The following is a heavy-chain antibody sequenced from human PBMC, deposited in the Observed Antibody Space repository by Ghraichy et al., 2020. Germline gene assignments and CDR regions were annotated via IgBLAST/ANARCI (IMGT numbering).Heavy chain of an antibody. V-gene: IGHV3-66*01. D-gene: IGHD1-1*01. CDR2: IYSGGST. CDR3: ARSTSAWVNFDC. Sequence: GGSLRLSCAASGFTVSSNYMGWVRQAPGKGLEWVSVIYSGGSTYYADSVKGRFTISRDNSKNTLYLQMNSLRAEDTAMYYCARSTSAWVNFDCWGQGTLVTVSS. CDR1: GFTVSSNY. J-gene: IGHJ4*02.